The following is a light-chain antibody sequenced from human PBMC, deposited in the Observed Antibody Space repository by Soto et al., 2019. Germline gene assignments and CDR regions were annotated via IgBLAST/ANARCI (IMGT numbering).Light chain of an antibody. V-gene: IGLV1-36*01. CDR3: CSYAGSSTFLV. CDR2: YDD. CDR1: SSNIGNNA. J-gene: IGLJ1*01. Sequence: QSVLTQPPSVSEAPRQRVTISCSGSSSNIGNNAVNWYQQLPGKAPKLLIYYDDLLPSGVSDRFSGSKSGTSASLAISGLQSEDEADYYCCSYAGSSTFLVFGTGTKVTVL.